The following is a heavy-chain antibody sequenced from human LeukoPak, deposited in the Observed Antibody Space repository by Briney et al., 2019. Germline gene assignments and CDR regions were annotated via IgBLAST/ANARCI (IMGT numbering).Heavy chain of an antibody. CDR1: GFTFSSYA. V-gene: IGHV3-23*01. CDR2: ISGSGGST. CDR3: AKDRQRSIMYYDSSGYSSADY. J-gene: IGHJ4*02. D-gene: IGHD3-22*01. Sequence: GGSLRLSCAASGFTFSSYAMSWVRQAPGKGLEWVSAISGSGGSTYYADSVKGRFTISRDNSKNTVNLQMNSLRAEDTAVYYCAKDRQRSIMYYDSSGYSSADYWGQGTLVTVSS.